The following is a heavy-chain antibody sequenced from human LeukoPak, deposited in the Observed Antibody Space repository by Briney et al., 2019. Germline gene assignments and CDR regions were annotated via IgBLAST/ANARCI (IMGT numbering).Heavy chain of an antibody. CDR3: ARQPANTAAFDV. J-gene: IGHJ3*01. V-gene: IGHV4-59*08. D-gene: IGHD5-18*01. CDR1: GGSINTFY. CDR2: VRDNGEN. Sequence: PLETLSLTCTVSGGSINTFYWSWIRQPPGKGLEWIAYVRDNGENNYNPSLKSRVAISLDTANNQISLRLNFVTAADTAIYYCARQPANTAAFDVWGQGTMVTVSS.